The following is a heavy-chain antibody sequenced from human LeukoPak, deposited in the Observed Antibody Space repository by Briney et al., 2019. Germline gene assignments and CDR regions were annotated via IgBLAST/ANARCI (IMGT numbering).Heavy chain of an antibody. Sequence: PSETLSLTCTVSGDSISSYYWSWIRQPPGKGLEWIGYIYYSGSTNYNPSLKSRVTISVDTSKNQFSLKLSSVTAADTAVYYCARSEEMATISGHYYYYGMDVWGQGTTVTVSS. D-gene: IGHD5-24*01. V-gene: IGHV4-59*01. CDR1: GDSISSYY. CDR2: IYYSGST. CDR3: ARSEEMATISGHYYYYGMDV. J-gene: IGHJ6*02.